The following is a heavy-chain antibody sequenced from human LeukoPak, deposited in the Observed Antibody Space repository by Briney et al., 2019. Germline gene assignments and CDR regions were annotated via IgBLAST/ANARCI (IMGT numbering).Heavy chain of an antibody. CDR3: AKDSSSYDILTGYPDY. D-gene: IGHD3-9*01. V-gene: IGHV3-21*01. Sequence: GGSLRLSCAASGFIFSSYSMSWVRQAPGKGLEWVSSISTSSSYIYYADSVKGRFTISRDNSKNTLYLQMNSLRAEDTAVYYCAKDSSSYDILTGYPDYWGQGTLVTVSS. CDR1: GFIFSSYS. CDR2: ISTSSSYI. J-gene: IGHJ4*02.